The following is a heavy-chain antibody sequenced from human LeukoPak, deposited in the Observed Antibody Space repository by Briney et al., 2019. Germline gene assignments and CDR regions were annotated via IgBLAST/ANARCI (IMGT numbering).Heavy chain of an antibody. J-gene: IGHJ3*02. CDR2: IYYSGST. CDR1: GGSISSGGYY. Sequence: SETLSLTCTVSGGSISSGGYYWSWIRQHPGKGLEWIGYIYYSGSTYYNPSLKSRVTISVDTSKSQFSLKPSSVTAADTAEYYCARVAEIQDAFDIWGQGTMVTVSS. CDR3: ARVAEIQDAFDI. V-gene: IGHV4-31*03.